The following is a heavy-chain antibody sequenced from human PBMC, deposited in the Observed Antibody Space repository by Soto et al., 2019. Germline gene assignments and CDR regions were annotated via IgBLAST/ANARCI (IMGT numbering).Heavy chain of an antibody. CDR1: GYSFTSYW. Sequence: GESLKISFKGSGYSFTSYWIGWVRQMPGKGLEWMGIIYPGDSDTRYSPSFQGQVTISADKSISTAYLQWSSLKASDTAMYYCARHDGFIAARPGAYYYGMDVWGQGTTVTVSS. CDR2: IYPGDSDT. V-gene: IGHV5-51*01. J-gene: IGHJ6*02. D-gene: IGHD6-6*01. CDR3: ARHDGFIAARPGAYYYGMDV.